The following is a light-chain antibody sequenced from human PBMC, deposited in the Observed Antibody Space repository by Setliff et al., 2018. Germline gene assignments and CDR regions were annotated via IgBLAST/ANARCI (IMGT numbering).Light chain of an antibody. V-gene: IGLV2-23*02. Sequence: ALTQPSPVSGSPGQSITISCTGTYSDVGKYNLVSWYQQHPGKAPKLILYDFTTRPSGVSDRFSGSKSANTASLTISGLQAEDEADYYCCSYAGSSTFVFGGGTKVTVL. CDR2: DFT. CDR3: CSYAGSSTFV. J-gene: IGLJ1*01. CDR1: YSDVGKYNL.